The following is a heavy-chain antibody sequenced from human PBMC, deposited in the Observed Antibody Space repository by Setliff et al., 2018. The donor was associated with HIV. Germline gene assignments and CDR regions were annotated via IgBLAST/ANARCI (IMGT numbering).Heavy chain of an antibody. CDR1: GGTFSSYG. V-gene: IGHV1-69*13. D-gene: IGHD6-6*01. CDR2: ITPISGTA. CDR3: VRLGVGYSTSWEHHFDF. J-gene: IGHJ4*02. Sequence: SVKVSCKASGGTFSSYGISWVRQAPGQGLEWMGGITPISGTANYAQKFQGRVTIAADEFTSTAYMELSSLRSEDTAVYYCVRLGVGYSTSWEHHFDFWGQGTLVTVSS.